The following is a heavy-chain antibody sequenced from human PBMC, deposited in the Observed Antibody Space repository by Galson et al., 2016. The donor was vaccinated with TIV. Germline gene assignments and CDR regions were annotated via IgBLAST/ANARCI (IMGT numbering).Heavy chain of an antibody. Sequence: SVKVSCKASGYTFSGHFIHWVRQAPGQGLEWMGWINPSTGDTRYEQKFQGRVTMTREKYTSTAYMDLNRLRSDDTAVYYCARNQGSYYDSSGSYYNWFDPWGQGTRVTVSS. D-gene: IGHD3-22*01. CDR2: INPSTGDT. CDR3: ARNQGSYYDSSGSYYNWFDP. J-gene: IGHJ5*02. V-gene: IGHV1-2*02. CDR1: GYTFSGHF.